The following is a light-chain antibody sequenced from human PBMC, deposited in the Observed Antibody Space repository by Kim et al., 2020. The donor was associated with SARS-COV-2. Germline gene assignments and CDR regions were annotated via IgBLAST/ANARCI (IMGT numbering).Light chain of an antibody. CDR2: AAS. Sequence: SPREGATLSCRASQTVNSDLAWYPQTSGQSPRLLIYAASTRATGVPARFSGSGFGTEFTLTISSLQSEDFAVYFCQQYHHWPPVTFGGGTKVDIK. CDR3: QQYHHWPPVT. V-gene: IGKV3D-15*01. CDR1: QTVNSD. J-gene: IGKJ4*01.